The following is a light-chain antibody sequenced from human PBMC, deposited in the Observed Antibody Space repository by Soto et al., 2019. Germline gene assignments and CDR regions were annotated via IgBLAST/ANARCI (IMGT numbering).Light chain of an antibody. J-gene: IGKJ2*01. V-gene: IGKV3D-15*01. CDR1: ESVDSN. Sequence: EIVMTQSPATLSVPPGGRATLSCRASESVDSNVAWYQQKFGQPPTLIIYKASNRATGIPARFSASGSGTEFTLTISGLQSEDVAVYYCQQYILRPYTFGQGTKVEI. CDR3: QQYILRPYT. CDR2: KAS.